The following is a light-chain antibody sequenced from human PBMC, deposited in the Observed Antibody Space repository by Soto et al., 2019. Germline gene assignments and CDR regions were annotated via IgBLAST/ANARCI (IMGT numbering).Light chain of an antibody. J-gene: IGKJ4*01. CDR1: QSAISN. Sequence: EIVVTQSPSTLSVSPGERVTLSCRASQSAISNLAWYQQKPGQTPRLLIYDASTRATDIPARFSGSGSGTDFTLTISSLLSEDFAVYYCHQYYKLPLTSGGGTKADIK. V-gene: IGKV3-15*01. CDR2: DAS. CDR3: HQYYKLPLT.